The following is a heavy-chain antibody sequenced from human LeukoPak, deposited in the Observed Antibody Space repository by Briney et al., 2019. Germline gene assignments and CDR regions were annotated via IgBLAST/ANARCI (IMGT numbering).Heavy chain of an antibody. CDR3: ARFSSSWYSPYGMDV. CDR1: GYSFNGYS. CDR2: TSTYTGDR. V-gene: IGHV1-18*01. Sequence: ASVKLSCKASGYSFNGYSITWVRQARGQGLEWMGWTSTYTGDRKVAQRLQGRLTMTTDSSTSTAYMELTSLESADTAVYYCARFSSSWYSPYGMDVWGQGTTITVSS. D-gene: IGHD6-13*01. J-gene: IGHJ6*02.